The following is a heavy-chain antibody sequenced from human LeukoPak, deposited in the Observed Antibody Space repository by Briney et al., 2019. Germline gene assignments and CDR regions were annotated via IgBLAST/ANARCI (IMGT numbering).Heavy chain of an antibody. J-gene: IGHJ4*02. D-gene: IGHD6-19*01. Sequence: GGSPRLSCAASGFTVSSNYMSWVRQAPGKGLEWVSVIYSGGSTYYADSVKGRFTISRHNSKNTLYLQMNSLRAEDTAVYYCARYSSGWYEEEFDYWGQGTLVTVSS. CDR3: ARYSSGWYEEEFDY. V-gene: IGHV3-53*04. CDR1: GFTVSSNY. CDR2: IYSGGST.